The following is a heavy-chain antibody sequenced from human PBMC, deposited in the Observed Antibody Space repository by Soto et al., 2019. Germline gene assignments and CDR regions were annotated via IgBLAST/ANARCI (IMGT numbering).Heavy chain of an antibody. CDR2: ILFDGSDK. V-gene: IGHV3-33*06. CDR3: VKDKPSLDY. CDR1: GFAFSNSC. J-gene: IGHJ4*02. Sequence: SLRLSCAASGFAFSNSCMSWVRQAPGKGLEWVAIILFDGSDKYYADSVRGRFTISRDNFKNTLYLQMNSLRAEDTAVYYCVKDKPSLDYWGQGTLVTVSS.